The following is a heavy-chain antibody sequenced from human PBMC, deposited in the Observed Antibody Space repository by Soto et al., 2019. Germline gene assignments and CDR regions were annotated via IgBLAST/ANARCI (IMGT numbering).Heavy chain of an antibody. Sequence: EVQLVESGGGLVQPGGSLRLSCAASGFTFSNYWMSWVRQAPGQGLEWVANIKHDGTEKYYVDSVKGRFTISRDNAKNSLYLQMNSLRAEDTAVDYCARARDFWSTYFDSWGQGTLVTVSS. CDR2: IKHDGTEK. CDR1: GFTFSNYW. J-gene: IGHJ4*02. D-gene: IGHD3-3*01. V-gene: IGHV3-7*03. CDR3: ARARDFWSTYFDS.